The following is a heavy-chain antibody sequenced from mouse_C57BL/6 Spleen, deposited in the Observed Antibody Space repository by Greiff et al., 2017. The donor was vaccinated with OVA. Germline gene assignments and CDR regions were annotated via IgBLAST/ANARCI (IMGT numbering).Heavy chain of an antibody. Sequence: QVQLQQPGAELVKPGASVKVSCKASGYTFTSYWMHWVKQRPGQGLEWIGRIHPSDSDTNYNHKFKGKATLTVDKSSSTAYMQLSSLTSEYSSVFYCAKDLGTYAMVSWGPSTSVPVSS. CDR3: AKDLGTYAMVS. CDR1: GYTFTSYW. CDR2: IHPSDSDT. V-gene: IGHV1-74*01. D-gene: IGHD3-1*01. J-gene: IGHJ4*01.